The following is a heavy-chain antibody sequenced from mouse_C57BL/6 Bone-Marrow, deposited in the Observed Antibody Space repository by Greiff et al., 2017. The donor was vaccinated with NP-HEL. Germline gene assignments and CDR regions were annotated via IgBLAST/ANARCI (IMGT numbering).Heavy chain of an antibody. Sequence: VHLVESGAELARPGASVKLSCKASGYTFTSYGISWVKQRTGQGLEWIGEIYPRSGNTYYNEKFKGKATLTADKSSSTAYMELRSLTSEDSAVYFCARAGFITTVVDYWGQGTTLTVSS. D-gene: IGHD1-1*01. V-gene: IGHV1-81*01. CDR3: ARAGFITTVVDY. CDR1: GYTFTSYG. J-gene: IGHJ2*01. CDR2: IYPRSGNT.